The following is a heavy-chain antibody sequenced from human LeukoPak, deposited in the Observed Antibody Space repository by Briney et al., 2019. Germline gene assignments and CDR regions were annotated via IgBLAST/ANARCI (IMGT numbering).Heavy chain of an antibody. Sequence: GGSLRLSCVGSGFTFRSHAMSWVRQAPEKGLEFVSGIYENGGTTYYADSVKGRFSISRDNSKNTLYLQMNSLRAEDTAVYYCAKLTKTIFGVVTRPSYFDYWGQGTLVTVSS. CDR3: AKLTKTIFGVVTRPSYFDY. J-gene: IGHJ4*02. CDR1: GFTFRSHA. CDR2: IYENGGTT. D-gene: IGHD3-3*01. V-gene: IGHV3-23*01.